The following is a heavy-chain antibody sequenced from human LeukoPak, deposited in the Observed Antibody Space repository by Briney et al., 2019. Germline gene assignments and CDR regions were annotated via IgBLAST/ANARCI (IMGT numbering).Heavy chain of an antibody. J-gene: IGHJ3*02. CDR2: ISYDGSNK. V-gene: IGHV3-30*18. CDR3: AKETGAFDI. Sequence: PGGSLRLSCAASGFTFSSYGMHWVRQAPGKGLEWVAVISYDGSNKYYADSVKGRLTISRDNSKNTLYLQMNSLRAEDTAVYYCAKETGAFDIWGQGTMVTVSS. CDR1: GFTFSSYG.